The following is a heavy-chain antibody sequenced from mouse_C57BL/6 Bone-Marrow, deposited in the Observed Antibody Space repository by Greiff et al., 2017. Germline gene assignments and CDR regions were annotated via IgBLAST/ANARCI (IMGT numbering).Heavy chain of an antibody. J-gene: IGHJ4*01. CDR2: IDPSDSYT. CDR3: ARGPIYYYGSSYPYYAMDY. V-gene: IGHV1-69*01. CDR1: GYTFTSYW. Sequence: QVQLQQPGAELVMPGASVKLSCKASGYTFTSYWMHWVKQRPGQGLEWIGEIDPSDSYTNYNQKFKGKSTLTVDKSSSTAYMQLSSLTSEDSAVYYCARGPIYYYGSSYPYYAMDYWGQGTSVTVSS. D-gene: IGHD1-1*01.